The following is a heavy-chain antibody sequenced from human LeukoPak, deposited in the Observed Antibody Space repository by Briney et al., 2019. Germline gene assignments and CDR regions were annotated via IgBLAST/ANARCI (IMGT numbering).Heavy chain of an antibody. CDR1: GYTFTGYY. D-gene: IGHD1-26*01. V-gene: IGHV1-3*01. J-gene: IGHJ4*02. CDR3: ARERSQWELWLM. Sequence: ASVKVSCTASGYTFTGYYMHWVRQAPGQRLEWMGWINAGNGNTKYSQKFQGRVTITRDTSASTAYMELSSLRSEDTAVYYCARERSQWELWLMWGQGTLVTVSS. CDR2: INAGNGNT.